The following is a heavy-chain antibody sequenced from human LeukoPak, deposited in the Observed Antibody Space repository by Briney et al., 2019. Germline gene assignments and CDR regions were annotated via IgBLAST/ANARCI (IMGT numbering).Heavy chain of an antibody. CDR2: IYYTGST. J-gene: IGHJ4*02. V-gene: IGHV4-39*02. D-gene: IGHD3-10*01. CDR3: ASRPTFYYGSGTYPRRFYDY. Sequence: SQTLSLTCTVSGGSISSSNYYWGWVRQPPGKGLEWIGSIYYTGSTYNNPSLKSRVTISLDTSKNHFSLKLRSVTAADTAVYYCASRPTFYYGSGTYPRRFYDYWGQGTLVTVSS. CDR1: GGSISSSNYY.